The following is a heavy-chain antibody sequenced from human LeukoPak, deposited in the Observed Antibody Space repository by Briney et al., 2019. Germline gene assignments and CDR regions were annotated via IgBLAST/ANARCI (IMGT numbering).Heavy chain of an antibody. CDR2: IYYSGST. CDR3: ARVWSSGWLVTHKRGFDP. CDR1: GGSISSSSYY. J-gene: IGHJ5*02. V-gene: IGHV4-39*07. D-gene: IGHD6-19*01. Sequence: PSETLSLTCTVSGGSISSSSYYWGWIRQPPGKGLEWIGSIYYSGSTYYNPSLKSRVTISVDTSKNQFSLKLSSVTAADTAVYYCARVWSSGWLVTHKRGFDPWGQGTLVTVSS.